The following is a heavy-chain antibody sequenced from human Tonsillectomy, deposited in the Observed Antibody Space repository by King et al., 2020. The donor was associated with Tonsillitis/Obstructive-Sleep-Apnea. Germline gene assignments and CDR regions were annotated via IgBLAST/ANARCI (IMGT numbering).Heavy chain of an antibody. CDR2: IYGDGRST. CDR3: ARFQVVPAAMLDY. J-gene: IGHJ4*02. V-gene: IGHV3-74*01. D-gene: IGHD2-2*01. Sequence: VQLVESGGGLVQPGGSLRLSCAASGFTFSNYWMYWVRQAPGKGLVWVSRIYGDGRSTSFADSVKGRFTISRDNARDTLYLQMNSLRAEDTAVYYCARFQVVPAAMLDYWGQGTLVTVSS. CDR1: GFTFSNYW.